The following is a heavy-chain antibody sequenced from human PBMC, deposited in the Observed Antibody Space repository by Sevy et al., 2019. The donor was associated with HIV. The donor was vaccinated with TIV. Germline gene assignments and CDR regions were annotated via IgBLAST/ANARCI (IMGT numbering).Heavy chain of an antibody. CDR1: GFTFSSYS. Sequence: GGSLRLSCAASGFTFSSYSMNWVRQAPGKGLQWVSSVSSSSSYIYYADSVRGRFTISRDNVKNSLYLQMNSLRAEDTAVYYCATDLHNDNGDYRSKHDAFEVWGQGTMVTVSS. CDR2: VSSSSSYI. J-gene: IGHJ3*01. D-gene: IGHD4-17*01. CDR3: ATDLHNDNGDYRSKHDAFEV. V-gene: IGHV3-21*01.